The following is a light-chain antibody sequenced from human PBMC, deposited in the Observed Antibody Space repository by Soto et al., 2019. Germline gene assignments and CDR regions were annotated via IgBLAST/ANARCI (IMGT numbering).Light chain of an antibody. CDR1: QTISNF. CDR3: QQYYSYPRT. CDR2: AAS. J-gene: IGKJ1*01. Sequence: IQGTQSPSTLSSFVGDSVAITGRASQTISNFLAWYQQKPGKAPKLLFYAASTLQSGVPSRFSGSGSGTDFTLTISCLQSEDFATYYCQQYYSYPRTFGQGTKVDIK. V-gene: IGKV1-8*01.